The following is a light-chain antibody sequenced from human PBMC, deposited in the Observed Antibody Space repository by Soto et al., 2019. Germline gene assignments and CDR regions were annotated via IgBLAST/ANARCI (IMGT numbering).Light chain of an antibody. J-gene: IGKJ1*01. CDR2: DAS. V-gene: IGKV1-9*01. Sequence: IQLTQSPSSLSASVGDRVTITCRASQGISSYLGWYQQKPGKAPNLLIYDASTLHSGVPSRFSGGGSGTEFTLTISSLQPDDFATYYCQQSYSTPRTFGQGTKVDIK. CDR1: QGISSY. CDR3: QQSYSTPRT.